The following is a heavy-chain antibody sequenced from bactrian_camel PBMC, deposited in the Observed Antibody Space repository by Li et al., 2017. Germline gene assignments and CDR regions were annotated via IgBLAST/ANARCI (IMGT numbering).Heavy chain of an antibody. Sequence: HVQLVESGGGSVQAGGSLTISCAFPGCTSSSYCLAWFRQVPGKERELLASTISDDGTPYYADSVKGRFTVSTDNTRNRMYLQMDSLIPDDTATYHCAARTKFTELVCSIDEGTQVTVS. V-gene: IGHV3S57*01. CDR1: GCTSSSYC. J-gene: IGHJ4*01. D-gene: IGHD7*01. CDR2: TISDDGTP.